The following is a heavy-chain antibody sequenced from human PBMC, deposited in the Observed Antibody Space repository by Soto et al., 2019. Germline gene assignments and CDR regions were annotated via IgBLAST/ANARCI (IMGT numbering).Heavy chain of an antibody. D-gene: IGHD6-19*01. Sequence: GGSLRLSCAASGFTFSSYAMSWVRQAPGKGLEWVSAISGSGGSTYYADSVKGRFTISRDNPKNTLYLQMNSPRAEDTAVYYCAKALRESSGWIRRIDYWGQGTLVTVSS. CDR1: GFTFSSYA. J-gene: IGHJ4*02. V-gene: IGHV3-23*01. CDR3: AKALRESSGWIRRIDY. CDR2: ISGSGGST.